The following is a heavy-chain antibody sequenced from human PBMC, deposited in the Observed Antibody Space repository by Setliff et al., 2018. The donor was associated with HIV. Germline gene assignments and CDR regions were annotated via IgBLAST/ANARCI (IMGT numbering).Heavy chain of an antibody. CDR2: IYYRGST. V-gene: IGHV4-31*03. Sequence: SETLSLTCTVSGDSISSGGYYWSWIRQHPGKGLEWIGYIYYRGSTYYNPSLKSRVTISVDTSKNQFSLRLTSMTAADTAVYYCARDSDDSGFWDAFNIWGQGTMVT. J-gene: IGHJ3*02. D-gene: IGHD3-22*01. CDR1: GDSISSGGYY. CDR3: ARDSDDSGFWDAFNI.